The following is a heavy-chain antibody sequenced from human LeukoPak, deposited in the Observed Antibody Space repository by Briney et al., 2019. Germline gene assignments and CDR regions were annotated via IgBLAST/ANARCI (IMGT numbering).Heavy chain of an antibody. CDR2: MYYSGSP. CDR1: GGSISSYY. D-gene: IGHD3-16*01. Sequence: PSETLSLTCTVSGGSISSYYWSWIRQPPGKGLEWIGYMYYSGSPNYNPSLKSRVTISVDTSKNQFSLRPGSVTAADTAVYYCVRESAYRDAFDIWGQGTMVTVSS. V-gene: IGHV4-59*01. J-gene: IGHJ3*02. CDR3: VRESAYRDAFDI.